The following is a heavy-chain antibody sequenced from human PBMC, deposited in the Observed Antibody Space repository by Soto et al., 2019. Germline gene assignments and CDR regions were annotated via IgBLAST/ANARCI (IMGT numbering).Heavy chain of an antibody. D-gene: IGHD3-9*01. CDR3: ARESGNDEDYDILTGYSNYYYYGMDV. CDR2: ISYDGSNK. CDR1: GFTLSSYA. V-gene: IGHV3-30-3*01. J-gene: IGHJ6*02. Sequence: GGSLRLSCSASGFTLSSYAMHWVRQAPGKGLEWVAVISYDGSNKYYADSVKGRFTISRDNSKNTLYLQMNSLRAEDTAVYYCARESGNDEDYDILTGYSNYYYYGMDVWGQGTTVTVSS.